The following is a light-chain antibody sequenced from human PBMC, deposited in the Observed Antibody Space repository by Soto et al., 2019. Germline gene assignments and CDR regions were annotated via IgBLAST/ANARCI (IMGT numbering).Light chain of an antibody. J-gene: IGKJ1*01. V-gene: IGKV1-8*01. CDR3: QQYYRYPRT. Sequence: AIRRTQSPSSLSASAGDRVTITCRASQGISSYLAWYQQKPGKAPKLLIYAASTLQSGVPSRFSGSGSGTDFTLTISCLQSEDFATYYCQQYYRYPRTFGQGNK. CDR2: AAS. CDR1: QGISSY.